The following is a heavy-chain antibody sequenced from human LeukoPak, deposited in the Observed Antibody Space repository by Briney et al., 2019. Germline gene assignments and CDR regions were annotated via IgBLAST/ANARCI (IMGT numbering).Heavy chain of an antibody. CDR2: IKQDGNEK. Sequence: GGSLRLSCAVSGFTFSNYAMSWVRQAPGKGLEWVANIKQDGNEKYYLDSVKGRFTISRDNAKKSLYLQMNSLRAEDTAMYYCARDLSHHYDGSDYYGYWGQGTLVTVSS. CDR1: GFTFSNYA. D-gene: IGHD3-22*01. J-gene: IGHJ4*02. V-gene: IGHV3-7*03. CDR3: ARDLSHHYDGSDYYGY.